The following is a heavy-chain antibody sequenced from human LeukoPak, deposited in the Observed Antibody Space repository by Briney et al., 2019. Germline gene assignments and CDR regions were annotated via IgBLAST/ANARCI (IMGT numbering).Heavy chain of an antibody. V-gene: IGHV3-23*01. CDR2: ISGSGGST. Sequence: GGSLRLSCAASGFSFSGYGMSWVRQAPGKGLEWVSAISGSGGSTYYADSVKGRFTISRDNAKNSLYLQMNSLRAKDTAVYYCAREQTMIDAFDIWGQGTMVTVSS. CDR3: AREQTMIDAFDI. D-gene: IGHD3-22*01. J-gene: IGHJ3*02. CDR1: GFSFSGYG.